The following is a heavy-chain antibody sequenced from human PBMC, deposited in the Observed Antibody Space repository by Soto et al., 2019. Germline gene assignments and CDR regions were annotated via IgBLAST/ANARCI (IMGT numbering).Heavy chain of an antibody. CDR2: ISSNGGST. Sequence: PGGSLRLSCSASGFTFSSYAMHWVRQAPGKGLEYVSAISSNGGSTYYADSVKGRFTISRDNSKNTQYHQMSSMRAEDTAVYYCMSSLLRRFDYWGQGTLVTVSS. V-gene: IGHV3-64D*06. CDR1: GFTFSSYA. D-gene: IGHD6-6*01. J-gene: IGHJ4*02. CDR3: MSSLLRRFDY.